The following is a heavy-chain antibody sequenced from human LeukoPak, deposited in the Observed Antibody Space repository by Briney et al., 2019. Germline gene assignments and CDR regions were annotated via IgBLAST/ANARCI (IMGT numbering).Heavy chain of an antibody. J-gene: IGHJ5*02. D-gene: IGHD2-8*01. Sequence: SETLSLTCTVSGGSISSSDYYWGWIRQPPGKGLEWIGSISYSGSIYYNPSLQSRVAISVDTSKNQFSLKLSSVTAADTAVYYCAMEALMNWFDPWGQAILVTVSS. CDR1: GGSISSSDYY. V-gene: IGHV4-39*01. CDR2: ISYSGSI. CDR3: AMEALMNWFDP.